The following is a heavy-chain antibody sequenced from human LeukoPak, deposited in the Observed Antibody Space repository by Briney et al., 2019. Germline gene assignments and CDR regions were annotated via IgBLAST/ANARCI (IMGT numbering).Heavy chain of an antibody. CDR1: GFTVSSNY. CDR2: IYSGGST. Sequence: GSLRLSFAASGFTVSSNYMSWVRQAPGKGREWVSVIYSGGSTYYADSVKGRFTISRDNSKNTLYLQMNSLRAQDTAVYYCARHRNYFGSGSSHINNWFDPWGKGTLVTVSS. V-gene: IGHV3-53*01. CDR3: ARHRNYFGSGSSHINNWFDP. J-gene: IGHJ5*02. D-gene: IGHD3-10*01.